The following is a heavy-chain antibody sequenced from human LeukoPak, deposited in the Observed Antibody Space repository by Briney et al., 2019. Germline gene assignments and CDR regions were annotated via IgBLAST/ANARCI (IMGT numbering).Heavy chain of an antibody. CDR3: ARDRENYYDSSGSLGGSDY. D-gene: IGHD3-22*01. CDR1: GYTFTSYY. CDR2: INPSGGST. Sequence: ASVKVSCKASGYTFTSYYMHWVRQAPGQGLEWMGIINPSGGSTSYAQKFQGRVTMTRDTSTSTVYMELSSLRSEDTAVYYCARDRENYYDSSGSLGGSDYWGQGTLVTVSS. V-gene: IGHV1-46*01. J-gene: IGHJ4*02.